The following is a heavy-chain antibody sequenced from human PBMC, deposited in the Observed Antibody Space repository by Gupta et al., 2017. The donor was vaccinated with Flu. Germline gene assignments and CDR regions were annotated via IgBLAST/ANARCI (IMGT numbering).Heavy chain of an antibody. D-gene: IGHD1-26*01. CDR2: IDIDGDT. CDR3: GRASREPLDY. CDR1: GFTFSNYD. V-gene: IGHV3-13*01. J-gene: IGHJ4*02. Sequence: EVQLVESGGGLVQPGGSLRLSCAASGFTFSNYDMHWVRQATGRGLEWVSTIDIDGDTYYSDSVKGRFTISREDGKNSLYLKMNSLRAGDMAVEYCGRASREPLDYWGQGTLVTVAA.